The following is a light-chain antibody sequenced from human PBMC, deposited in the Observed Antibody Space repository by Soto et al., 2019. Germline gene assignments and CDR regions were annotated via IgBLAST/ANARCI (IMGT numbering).Light chain of an antibody. CDR3: SSYTTSSTYV. CDR2: DVS. CDR1: SSDVGGYNY. V-gene: IGLV2-14*01. J-gene: IGLJ1*01. Sequence: QSVLTQPASVSGSPGQSIAISCTGTSSDVGGYNYVSWYQQHPGKAPKLMNYDVSNRPSGVSNRYTGSKSGNTASLTISGLQAEDGADYYCSSYTTSSTYVSGTGT.